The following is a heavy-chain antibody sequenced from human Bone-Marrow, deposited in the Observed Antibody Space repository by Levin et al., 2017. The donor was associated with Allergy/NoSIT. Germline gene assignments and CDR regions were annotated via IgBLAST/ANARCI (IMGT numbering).Heavy chain of an antibody. Sequence: GGSLRLSCAASGFTFSSYAMSWVRQAPGKGLEWVSGIRGSGVGTYYADSVKGRFTISRDNSKNTLYLQMSSLRAEDTAVYYCATDRAYCSNTTCYLPDAFDIWGQGTMVTVSS. D-gene: IGHD2-2*01. CDR3: ATDRAYCSNTTCYLPDAFDI. CDR2: IRGSGVGT. J-gene: IGHJ3*02. V-gene: IGHV3-23*01. CDR1: GFTFSSYA.